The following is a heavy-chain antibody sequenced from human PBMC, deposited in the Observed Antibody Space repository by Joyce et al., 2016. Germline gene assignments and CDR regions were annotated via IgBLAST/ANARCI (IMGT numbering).Heavy chain of an antibody. CDR2: IFYTGST. Sequence: QVQLQESGPGLVKPSETLSLTCTVSGDSIGTYYWNWLRQPPEKGLEWIGYIFYTGSTNYNPSLKSRVTMSVDMSKNQFSLNLNSVTAADTAVYYCARVGSSWSFGYWGQGTLVTVSS. J-gene: IGHJ4*02. CDR3: ARVGSSWSFGY. V-gene: IGHV4-59*01. CDR1: GDSIGTYY. D-gene: IGHD6-13*01.